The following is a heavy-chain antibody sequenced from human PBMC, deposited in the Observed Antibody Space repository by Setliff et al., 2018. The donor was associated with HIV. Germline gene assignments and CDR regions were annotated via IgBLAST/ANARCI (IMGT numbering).Heavy chain of an antibody. CDR3: ARGGVAVGDMTPSDY. J-gene: IGHJ4*02. Sequence: SVKVSCKASGYTFTSYGITWVRQAPGQGLEWLGWISTYNGNTNYAQKFQGRVTMTTDTSTSTAYVDLRSLRSDDTAVYYCARGGVAVGDMTPSDYWGQGTLVTVSS. D-gene: IGHD6-19*01. CDR1: GYTFTSYG. CDR2: ISTYNGNT. V-gene: IGHV1-18*01.